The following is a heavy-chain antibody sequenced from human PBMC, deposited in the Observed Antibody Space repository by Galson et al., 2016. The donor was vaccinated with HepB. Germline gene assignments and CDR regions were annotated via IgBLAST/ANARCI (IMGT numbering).Heavy chain of an antibody. CDR3: AADRDLGSSGYWGGNHDAFDI. J-gene: IGHJ3*02. V-gene: IGHV1-58*01. D-gene: IGHD6-13*01. CDR1: GFTFTSSA. CDR2: IVVGSGNT. Sequence: SVKVSCKASGFTFTSSAVQWVRQARGQRLEWIGWIVVGSGNTNYAQKFQERVTITRDMSTSTAYMELSSLRSEDTAVYYCAADRDLGSSGYWGGNHDAFDIWGQGTMVTVSS.